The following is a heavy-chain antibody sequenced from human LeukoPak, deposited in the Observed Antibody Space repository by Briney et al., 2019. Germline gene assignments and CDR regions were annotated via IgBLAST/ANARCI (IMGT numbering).Heavy chain of an antibody. J-gene: IGHJ6*03. CDR3: AKVVVVVPAQYMDV. Sequence: GGSLRLSCAASGFTFSSYAMSWVRQAPGKGLEWVSYISSSSSTIYYADSVKGRFTISRDNAKNSLYLQMNSLRAEDTAVYYCAKVVVVVPAQYMDVWGKGTTVTVSS. D-gene: IGHD2-2*01. CDR1: GFTFSSYA. CDR2: ISSSSSTI. V-gene: IGHV3-48*01.